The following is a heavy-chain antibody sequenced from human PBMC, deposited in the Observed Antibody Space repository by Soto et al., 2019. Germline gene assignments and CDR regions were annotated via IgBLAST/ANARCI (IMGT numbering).Heavy chain of an antibody. CDR2: IYWDDDK. Sequence: QITLKESGPTLVKPTQTLTLTCTFSGFSLNTGGVGVGWIRQSPGKALEWLALIYWDDDKRYSASLQSRLTITKDTSKNQVILTMTNMVTVDTATYFCARAQWFGDPFDYWGQGTLVTVAS. J-gene: IGHJ4*02. V-gene: IGHV2-5*02. CDR1: GFSLNTGGVG. CDR3: ARAQWFGDPFDY. D-gene: IGHD3-10*01.